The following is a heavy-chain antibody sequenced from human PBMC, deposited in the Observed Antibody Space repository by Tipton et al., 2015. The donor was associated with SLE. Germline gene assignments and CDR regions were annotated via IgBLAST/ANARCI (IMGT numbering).Heavy chain of an antibody. CDR2: IGVHSGYV. D-gene: IGHD1-1*01. V-gene: IGHV3-21*01. J-gene: IGHJ4*02. Sequence: LSLTCAASGFIFSTYSMNWVRQAPGKGLEWVSSIGVHSGYVFYSDSVKGRFTISRDNAKNSLFLQMNSLRVEDTAVYFCMRGGYNSASRGQGTLVTVSS. CDR1: GFIFSTYS. CDR3: MRGGYNSAS.